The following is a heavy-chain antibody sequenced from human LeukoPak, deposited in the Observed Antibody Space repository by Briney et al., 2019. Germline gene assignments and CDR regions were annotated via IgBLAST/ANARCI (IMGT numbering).Heavy chain of an antibody. CDR3: ARGESSGWYHFDY. CDR1: GYIFTNYY. V-gene: IGHV1-69*13. CDR2: IIPIFDTA. D-gene: IGHD6-19*01. J-gene: IGHJ4*02. Sequence: ASVKVSCTASGYIFTNYYMHWVRQAPGQGLEWMGGIIPIFDTANYAQKFPGRVTITADESMSTAYMELSSLRSEDTAVYYCARGESSGWYHFDYWGQGTLVTVSS.